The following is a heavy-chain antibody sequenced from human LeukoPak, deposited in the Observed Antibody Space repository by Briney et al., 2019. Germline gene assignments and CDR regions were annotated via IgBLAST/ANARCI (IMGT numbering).Heavy chain of an antibody. Sequence: PGGSLRLSCAASGFTFSSYSMNWVRQAPGKGLEWVSSISSSSSYIYYADSVKGRFTISRDNAKNSLYLQMNSLRAEDTAVYYCARGRGPMVGWDLAPDYWGQGTLVTVSS. CDR3: ARGRGPMVGWDLAPDY. V-gene: IGHV3-21*01. D-gene: IGHD2-8*01. CDR2: ISSSSSYI. J-gene: IGHJ4*02. CDR1: GFTFSSYS.